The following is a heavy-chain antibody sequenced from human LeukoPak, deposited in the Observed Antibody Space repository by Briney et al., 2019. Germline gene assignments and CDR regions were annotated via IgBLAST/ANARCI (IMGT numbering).Heavy chain of an antibody. J-gene: IGHJ3*02. CDR1: GGSISNSY. CDR2: INYSGST. Sequence: PSETLSLTCTVSGGSISNSYWNWIRQSPGKGLEWIGYINYSGSTNYNPSLKSRVTISVDTSKNQFSLKLSSVTAADTAVYFCARDPLSTNDFDIWGQGTMVTVSS. D-gene: IGHD1-1*01. V-gene: IGHV4-59*01. CDR3: ARDPLSTNDFDI.